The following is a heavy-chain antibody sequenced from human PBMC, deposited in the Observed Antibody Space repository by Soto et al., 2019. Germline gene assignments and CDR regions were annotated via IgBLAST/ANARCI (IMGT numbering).Heavy chain of an antibody. CDR2: IIPILGIA. V-gene: IGHV1-69*04. CDR1: GGTFSSYT. CDR3: ARDYDFWSGRHLYTWFDP. Sequence: SVKVSCKASGGTFSSYTISWVRQAPGQGLEWMGRIIPILGIANYAQKFQGRVTITADKSTSTAYMELSSLRSEDTAVYYCARDYDFWSGRHLYTWFDPWGQGTLVTVSS. J-gene: IGHJ5*02. D-gene: IGHD3-3*01.